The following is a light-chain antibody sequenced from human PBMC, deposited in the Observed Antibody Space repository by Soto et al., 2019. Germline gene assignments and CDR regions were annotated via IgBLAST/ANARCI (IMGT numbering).Light chain of an antibody. V-gene: IGLV2-14*01. Sequence: QSVLTQPASVSGSPGQSITISCTGTSSDVGGYNYVSWYQHHPGKAPKLMLYEVSKRPSGVSNRFSGSKSGDTASLIISGLQAEDEADYYCSSYTAGSTLVLGGGTKLTVL. CDR3: SSYTAGSTLV. CDR2: EVS. J-gene: IGLJ7*01. CDR1: SSDVGGYNY.